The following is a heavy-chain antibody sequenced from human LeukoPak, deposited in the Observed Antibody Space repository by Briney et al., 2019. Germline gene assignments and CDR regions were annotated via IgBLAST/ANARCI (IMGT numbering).Heavy chain of an antibody. V-gene: IGHV3-23*01. CDR1: GFTFSTYA. CDR2: INTSGGST. Sequence: PGGSLRLSCVASGFTFSTYAMSWVRQAPGKGLEWVSIINTSGGSTYYADSVEGRFTISRDNSKDTLYLQMNSLRAEDTAVYFCAKGGWNYYFDYWGQGTLVTVSS. CDR3: AKGGWNYYFDY. J-gene: IGHJ4*02. D-gene: IGHD1-7*01.